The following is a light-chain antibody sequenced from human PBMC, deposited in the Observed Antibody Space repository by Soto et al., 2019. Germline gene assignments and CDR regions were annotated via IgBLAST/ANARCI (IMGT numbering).Light chain of an antibody. CDR2: GAS. Sequence: EIVMTQSPATLSVSPGERATLSCRASQSVGSNLAWYQQKPGQAPRLLIYGASTRATGIPARFSGSGSGTEFTLTISSLQSEDFATYYCQQYNNRPPETFGQGTTLE. V-gene: IGKV3-15*01. CDR3: QQYNNRPPET. J-gene: IGKJ2*01. CDR1: QSVGSN.